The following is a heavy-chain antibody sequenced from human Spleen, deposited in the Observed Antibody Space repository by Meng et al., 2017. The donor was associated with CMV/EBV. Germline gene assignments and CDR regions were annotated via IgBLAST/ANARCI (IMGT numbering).Heavy chain of an antibody. J-gene: IGHJ5*02. D-gene: IGHD3-3*01. CDR3: VRDWSDASFWFDP. CDR2: ISSGSSFT. CDR1: GFQFNDFT. V-gene: IGHV3-21*06. Sequence: GGSLRLSCAASGFQFNDFTMNWVRQAPGKGLDWVSSISSGSSFTYYADSLRGRFTISRDNAKNSLYLQINNLRAEDTAVYYCVRDWSDASFWFDPWGHGTLVTVSS.